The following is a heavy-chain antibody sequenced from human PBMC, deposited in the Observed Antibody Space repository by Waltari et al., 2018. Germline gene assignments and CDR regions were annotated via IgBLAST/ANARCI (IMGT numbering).Heavy chain of an antibody. V-gene: IGHV3-30*02. CDR3: VKGEIYGNSPKD. J-gene: IGHJ4*02. D-gene: IGHD3-10*01. CDR2: IEFDGSNQ. CDR1: GFTFNSYT. Sequence: QVQLVESGGGVVQPGGSLRLSCAASGFTFNSYTMHWVRQAPGEGLGWMTFIEFDGSNQYYVDSVKGRFIISRDNSKNIVYLQMNSLRPEDTAVYYCVKGEIYGNSPKDWGQGTLVTVSS.